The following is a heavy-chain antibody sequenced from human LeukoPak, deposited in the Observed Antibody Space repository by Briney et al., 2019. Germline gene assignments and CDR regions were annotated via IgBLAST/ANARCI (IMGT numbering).Heavy chain of an antibody. V-gene: IGHV3-74*01. Sequence: GGSLRLSCAASGFSFNNVWMSWVRQAPGKGLMWVSRINSDESNTSYADSVKGRFTISRDNAKNTLYLEMNSLRAEDTAVYYCARGRDCSGGSCYFDSWGQGTLVTVSS. CDR2: INSDESNT. D-gene: IGHD2-15*01. J-gene: IGHJ4*02. CDR3: ARGRDCSGGSCYFDS. CDR1: GFSFNNVW.